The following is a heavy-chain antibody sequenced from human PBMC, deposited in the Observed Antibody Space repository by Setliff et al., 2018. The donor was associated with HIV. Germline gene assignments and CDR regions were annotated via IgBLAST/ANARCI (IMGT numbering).Heavy chain of an antibody. D-gene: IGHD2-2*01. CDR1: GYSISSRYY. Sequence: SETLSLTCTVSGYSISSRYYWGWIRQPPGKGLEWIGSVYHTGRTYYNPSLKSRVTMSADTSKNQFSLKLSSVTAADTAVYYCASSPAWRSDFGLHTFDYWGQGTLVTVSS. CDR3: ASSPAWRSDFGLHTFDY. J-gene: IGHJ4*02. CDR2: VYHTGRT. V-gene: IGHV4-38-2*02.